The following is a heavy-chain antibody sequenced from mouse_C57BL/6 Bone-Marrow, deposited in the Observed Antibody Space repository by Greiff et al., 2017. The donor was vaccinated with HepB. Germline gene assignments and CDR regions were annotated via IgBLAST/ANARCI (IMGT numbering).Heavy chain of an antibody. CDR3: ARFGTTVVEDY. CDR1: GYTFTDYY. CDR2: IYPGSGNT. V-gene: IGHV1-76*01. Sequence: VQLQQSGAELVRPGASVKLSCKASGYTFTDYYINWVKQRPGQGLEWIARIYPGSGNTYYNEKFKGKATLTAEKSSSTAYMQLSSLTSEDSAVYFCARFGTTVVEDYWGQGTTLTVSS. J-gene: IGHJ2*01. D-gene: IGHD1-1*01.